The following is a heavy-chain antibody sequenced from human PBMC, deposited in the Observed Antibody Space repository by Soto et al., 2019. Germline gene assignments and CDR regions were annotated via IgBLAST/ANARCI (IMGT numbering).Heavy chain of an antibody. CDR1: GFTFSSYA. J-gene: IGHJ5*02. CDR2: ISGSGGST. Sequence: GSLRLSCAASGFTFSSYAMSWVRQAPGKGLEWVSAISGSGGSTYYADSEKGRFTISRDNSKNTLYLQMNSLRAEDTAVYHCAKSQNSGSRFDPWGQGTLVTVSS. V-gene: IGHV3-23*01. CDR3: AKSQNSGSRFDP. D-gene: IGHD1-26*01.